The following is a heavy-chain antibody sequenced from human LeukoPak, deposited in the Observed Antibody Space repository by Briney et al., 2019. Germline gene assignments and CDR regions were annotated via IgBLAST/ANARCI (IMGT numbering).Heavy chain of an antibody. Sequence: HAGGSLRLSCAASGFTFNNHAMHWVRQAPGKGLEYVSTISSDGGSTCYAISVKGRFTIFRDNSKNTLYLQMGSLRAEDMAVYFCARDRGGSSTSYYFDYWGQGTLVTVSS. J-gene: IGHJ4*02. D-gene: IGHD1-26*01. CDR3: ARDRGGSSTSYYFDY. V-gene: IGHV3-64*01. CDR1: GFTFNNHA. CDR2: ISSDGGST.